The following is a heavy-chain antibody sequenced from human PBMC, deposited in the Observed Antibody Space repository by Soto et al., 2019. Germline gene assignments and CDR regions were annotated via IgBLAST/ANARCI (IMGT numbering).Heavy chain of an antibody. J-gene: IGHJ4*02. D-gene: IGHD2-8*02. Sequence: QVQLVESGGGVVQPGRSLRLSCAVSGFTVSSYGMHWVRQAPGKGLEWVAVISGDGGTKYYADSVKGRFTISKNNSRNTLFLEINSLRGDDMAVYYCTGEVAAGYWGQGTLVTVSS. CDR1: GFTVSSYG. CDR3: TGEVAAGY. V-gene: IGHV3-30*03. CDR2: ISGDGGTK.